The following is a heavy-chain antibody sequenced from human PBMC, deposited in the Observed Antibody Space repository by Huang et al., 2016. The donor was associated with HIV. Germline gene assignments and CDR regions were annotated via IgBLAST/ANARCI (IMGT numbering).Heavy chain of an antibody. J-gene: IGHJ4*02. Sequence: EVQLEEFGGRLVQPGRSLRLSCATYGFKFDDYAMHWVRQVPGGGLDWGSGISGNRGDILYADSVRGRFAISRDNAVKSLYLQMDSLRREDTALYYCVKDRRMRGSGWTFFDNWGQGTLVDVSS. V-gene: IGHV3-9*01. CDR2: ISGNRGDI. D-gene: IGHD6-19*01. CDR3: VKDRRMRGSGWTFFDN. CDR1: GFKFDDYA.